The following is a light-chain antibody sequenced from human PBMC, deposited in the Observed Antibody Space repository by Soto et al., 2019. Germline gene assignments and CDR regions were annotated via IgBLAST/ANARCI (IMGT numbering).Light chain of an antibody. Sequence: DIQMTQSPSTLSAFVGDRVTITCRASQSISNCLAWYQQKPGKAPKLLLYRASNLEGGVPSRFSGSGSGTEFSLTISSLQPDDSATYYCQQYDSYSLMYTFGQGTKLEIK. CDR3: QQYDSYSLMYT. J-gene: IGKJ2*01. CDR2: RAS. V-gene: IGKV1-5*03. CDR1: QSISNC.